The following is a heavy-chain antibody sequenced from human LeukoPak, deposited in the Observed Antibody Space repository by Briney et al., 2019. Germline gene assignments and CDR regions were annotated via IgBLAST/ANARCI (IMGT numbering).Heavy chain of an antibody. J-gene: IGHJ5*02. CDR2: INPNSGGT. D-gene: IGHD2-2*02. V-gene: IGHV1-2*02. CDR3: ARDHGDIVVVPAAIGDDP. Sequence: ASVKVSCKASGYTFTGYYIHWVRQAPGQGLEWMGWINPNSGGTNYAQKFQGRVTMTRDTSISTAYMELSRLRSDDTAVYYCARDHGDIVVVPAAIGDDPWGQGTLVTVSS. CDR1: GYTFTGYY.